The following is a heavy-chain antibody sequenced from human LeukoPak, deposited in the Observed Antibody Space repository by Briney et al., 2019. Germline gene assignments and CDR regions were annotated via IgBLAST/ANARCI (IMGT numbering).Heavy chain of an antibody. D-gene: IGHD1-26*01. CDR3: ARPTTPTALGVFDI. CDR1: GFTFSSYS. V-gene: IGHV3-48*02. CDR2: ISSSSSTI. Sequence: GGSLRLSCAASGFTFSSYSMNWVRQAPGKGLEWVSYISSSSSTIYYADSVKGRFTISRDNAKNSLYLQMNSLRDEDTAVYYCARPTTPTALGVFDIWGQGTMVTVSS. J-gene: IGHJ3*02.